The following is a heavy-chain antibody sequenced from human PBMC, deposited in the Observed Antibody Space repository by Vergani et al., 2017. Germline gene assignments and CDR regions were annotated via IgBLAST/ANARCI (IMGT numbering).Heavy chain of an antibody. V-gene: IGHV3-30-3*01. Sequence: VQLVESGGGLVQPGGSLRLSCAASGFTFSSYAMHWVRQAPGKGLEWVAVISYDGSNKYYADSVKGRFTISRDNSKNTLYLQMNSLRAEDTAIYYCARARGVYGDYFDYWGQGTLVTVSS. D-gene: IGHD4-17*01. CDR2: ISYDGSNK. J-gene: IGHJ4*02. CDR1: GFTFSSYA. CDR3: ARARGVYGDYFDY.